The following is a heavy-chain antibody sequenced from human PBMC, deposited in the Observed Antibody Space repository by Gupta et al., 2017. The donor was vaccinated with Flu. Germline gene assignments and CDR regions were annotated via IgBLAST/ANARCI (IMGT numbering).Heavy chain of an antibody. CDR3: ARDSGSYSFDY. V-gene: IGHV3-33*01. CDR2: IWYDGSNK. CDR1: GFTFSSYG. Sequence: QVQLVESGGGVVQPGRSLRLSCPASGFTFSSYGLHWVRQAPGKGLEWVAVIWYDGSNKYYADSVKGRFTISRDNSKNTLYLQMNSLRAEDTAVYYCARDSGSYSFDYWGQGTLVTVSS. J-gene: IGHJ4*02. D-gene: IGHD1-26*01.